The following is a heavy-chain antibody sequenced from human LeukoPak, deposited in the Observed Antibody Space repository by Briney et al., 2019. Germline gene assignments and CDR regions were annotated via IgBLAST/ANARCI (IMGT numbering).Heavy chain of an antibody. D-gene: IGHD2-21*02. J-gene: IGHJ6*02. Sequence: SETLSLTCAVYGGSFSGYYWSWIRQPPGKGLEWIGEINHSGSTNYNPSLKSRVTISVDTSKNQFSLKLSSVTAADTAVYYCARGDCRFYYYYGMDVWGQGTTVTVSS. CDR1: GGSFSGYY. V-gene: IGHV4-34*01. CDR3: ARGDCRFYYYYGMDV. CDR2: INHSGST.